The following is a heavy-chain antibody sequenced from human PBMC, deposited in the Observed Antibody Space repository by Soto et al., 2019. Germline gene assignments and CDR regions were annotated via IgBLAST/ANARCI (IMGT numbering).Heavy chain of an antibody. CDR3: ARGVGYDYVWGSDRYTYLDY. D-gene: IGHD3-16*02. J-gene: IGHJ4*02. Sequence: ASVKVSCKASGYTFTSYGISWVRQAPGQGLEWMGWISAYNGNTNYAQKLQGRVTMTTDTSTSTAYMELRSLRSDDTAVDCCARGVGYDYVWGSDRYTYLDYWGQGTLVTVSS. CDR2: ISAYNGNT. CDR1: GYTFTSYG. V-gene: IGHV1-18*01.